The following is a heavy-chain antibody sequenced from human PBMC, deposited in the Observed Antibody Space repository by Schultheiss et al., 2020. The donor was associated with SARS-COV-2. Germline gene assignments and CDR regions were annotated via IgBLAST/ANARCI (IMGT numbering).Heavy chain of an antibody. CDR3: ASDGSGSYYGWFDP. Sequence: SETLSLTCTVSGVSISSGSNHWSWIRQPAGKGLEWIGYISYTGSTNYNPSLKSRVTMSVDTSKNQFSLKLSSVTAADTAVYYCASDGSGSYYGWFDPWGQGTLVTVSS. V-gene: IGHV4-61*10. D-gene: IGHD3-10*01. CDR2: ISYTGST. CDR1: GVSISSGSNH. J-gene: IGHJ5*02.